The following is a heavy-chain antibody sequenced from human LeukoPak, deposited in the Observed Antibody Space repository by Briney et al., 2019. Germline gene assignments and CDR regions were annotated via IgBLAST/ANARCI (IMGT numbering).Heavy chain of an antibody. CDR3: AKESTMMFLDY. D-gene: IGHD3-22*01. V-gene: IGHV3-9*01. Sequence: GGSLRLSCAASGFTFDDYAMHWVRHAPGKGLEGGSGISWNSGSIVYADSVKGRFTISTDNAKNSLYLQMNSLRAEDTALYYCAKESTMMFLDYWGQGTLVTVSS. CDR1: GFTFDDYA. J-gene: IGHJ4*02. CDR2: ISWNSGSI.